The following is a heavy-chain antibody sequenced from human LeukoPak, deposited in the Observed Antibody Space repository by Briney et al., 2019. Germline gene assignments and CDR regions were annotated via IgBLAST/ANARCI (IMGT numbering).Heavy chain of an antibody. Sequence: PGGSLRLSCAASGFAVGSKYMSWVRQAPGKGLEWVSVIYTGGSTHYPDSVKGRFTISRDDSKNAVSLQMNSLRVEDTAIYYCARNLGTLATGGVALDIWGQGTMVTVAS. CDR1: GFAVGSKY. CDR3: ARNLGTLATGGVALDI. D-gene: IGHD1-14*01. J-gene: IGHJ3*02. CDR2: IYTGGST. V-gene: IGHV3-66*01.